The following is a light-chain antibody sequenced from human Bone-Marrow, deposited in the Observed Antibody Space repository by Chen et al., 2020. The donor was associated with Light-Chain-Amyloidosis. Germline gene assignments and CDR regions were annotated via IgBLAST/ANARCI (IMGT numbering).Light chain of an antibody. J-gene: IGKJ1*01. CDR1: ETITNW. Sequence: IQMTQSPSALSASVGDKITITCRASETITNWVAWYQQKPGKAPKLLIYDASTLHSGVPSRFSASGSGTEFTLTITSLQPDDFATYYCQQYNSYLATFGQGTKL. CDR3: QQYNSYLAT. CDR2: DAS. V-gene: IGKV1-5*01.